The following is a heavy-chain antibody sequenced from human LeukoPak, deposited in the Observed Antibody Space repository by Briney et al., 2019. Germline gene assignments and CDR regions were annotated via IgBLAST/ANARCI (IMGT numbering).Heavy chain of an antibody. V-gene: IGHV3-21*01. D-gene: IGHD3-22*01. J-gene: IGHJ5*02. CDR1: GFTFSSYS. Sequence: GGSLRLSCAASGFTFSSYSMNWVRQAPGKGLEWVSSISSSSSYIYYADSVKGRFTIFRDNAKNSLYLQMNSLRAEDTAVYYCARDRPDYYDSSGYYYPDWFDPWGQGTLVTVSS. CDR3: ARDRPDYYDSSGYYYPDWFDP. CDR2: ISSSSSYI.